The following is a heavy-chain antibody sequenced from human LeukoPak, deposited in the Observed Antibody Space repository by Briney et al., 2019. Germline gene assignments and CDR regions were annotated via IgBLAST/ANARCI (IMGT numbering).Heavy chain of an antibody. V-gene: IGHV4-39*01. CDR2: IYCSGST. CDR3: AVLTHYYDSSGPSVH. Sequence: SETLSLTCTISGGSISSSSYYWGWIRQPPGKGLEWIGSIYCSGSTYYNPSLKSRVTISVDTSKNQFSLKLSSVTAADTAVYYCAVLTHYYDSSGPSVHWGQGTLVTVSS. CDR1: GGSISSSSYY. J-gene: IGHJ1*01. D-gene: IGHD3-22*01.